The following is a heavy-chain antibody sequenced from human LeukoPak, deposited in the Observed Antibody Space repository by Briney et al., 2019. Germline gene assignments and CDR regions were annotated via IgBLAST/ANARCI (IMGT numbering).Heavy chain of an antibody. J-gene: IGHJ5*02. D-gene: IGHD4-23*01. V-gene: IGHV4-38-2*01. CDR2: IYHSGST. Sequence: SETLSLTCAVSGYSISSGYYWGWIRQPPGKGLEWIGSIYHSGSTYYNPSLKSRVTISVDTSKNQFSLKQSSVTAADTAVYYCARRAGGFFNYVGPGRRFWFDPWGQGTLVTVSS. CDR1: GYSISSGYY. CDR3: ARRAGGFFNYVGPGRRFWFDP.